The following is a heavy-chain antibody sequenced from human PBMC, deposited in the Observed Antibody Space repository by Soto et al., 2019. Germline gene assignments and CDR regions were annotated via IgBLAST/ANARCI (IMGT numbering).Heavy chain of an antibody. V-gene: IGHV4-30-2*01. J-gene: IGHJ5*02. CDR2: VYQSGTA. CDR1: GGYISSDGYS. CDR3: ARSGPGSSWYIGLNWFDP. Sequence: PSETLSLTYAVSGGYISSDGYSWSWIRQPPGKGLEWIGHVYQSGTAYYDPSLKSRVTISVDTSKNQFSLKLSSVTAADTAVYYCARSGPGSSWYIGLNWFDPWGQGTLVTVSS. D-gene: IGHD6-13*01.